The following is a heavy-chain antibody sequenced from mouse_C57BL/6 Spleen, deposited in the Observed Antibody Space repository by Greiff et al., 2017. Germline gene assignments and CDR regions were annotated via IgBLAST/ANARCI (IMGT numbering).Heavy chain of an antibody. CDR2: ISSGSSTI. CDR1: GFTFSDYG. D-gene: IGHD2-2*01. J-gene: IGHJ2*01. V-gene: IGHV5-17*01. CDR3: ARGYGYDVGYFDY. Sequence: DVMLVESGGGLVKPGGSLKLSCAASGFTFSDYGMHWVRQAPEKGLEWVAYISSGSSTIYYADTVKGRCTISRDNAKNTLFLQMTSLRSEDTAMYYCARGYGYDVGYFDYWSQGTTLTVSS.